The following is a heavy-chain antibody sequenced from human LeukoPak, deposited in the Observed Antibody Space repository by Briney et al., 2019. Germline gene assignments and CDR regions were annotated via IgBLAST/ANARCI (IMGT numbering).Heavy chain of an antibody. J-gene: IGHJ6*02. Sequence: HPGGSLRLSCAASGFTFISYAMSWVRQAPGKGLEWVSAISGSGGSTYYADSVKGRFTISRDNSKNTLYLQMNSLRAEDTAVYYCAKARGVVVVAATVLPRYGMDVWGQGTTVTVSS. CDR1: GFTFISYA. CDR3: AKARGVVVVAATVLPRYGMDV. D-gene: IGHD2-15*01. CDR2: ISGSGGST. V-gene: IGHV3-23*01.